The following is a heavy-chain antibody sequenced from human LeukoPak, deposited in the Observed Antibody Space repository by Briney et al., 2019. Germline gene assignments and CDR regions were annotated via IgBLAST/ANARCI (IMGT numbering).Heavy chain of an antibody. Sequence: PSETLSLTCAVYGGSFSGYYWRWIRQPPGKGLEWIGEINHSGSTNYNPSLKSRVTISVDTSKNQFSLKLSSVTAADTAVYYCAGESREHCSSTSCYRLYFDYWGQGTLVTVSS. CDR1: GGSFSGYY. CDR3: AGESREHCSSTSCYRLYFDY. D-gene: IGHD2-2*02. CDR2: INHSGST. J-gene: IGHJ4*02. V-gene: IGHV4-34*01.